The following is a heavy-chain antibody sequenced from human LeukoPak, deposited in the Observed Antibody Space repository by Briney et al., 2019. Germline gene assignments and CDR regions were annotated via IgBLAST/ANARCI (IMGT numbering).Heavy chain of an antibody. D-gene: IGHD3-22*01. V-gene: IGHV4-34*01. J-gene: IGHJ4*02. CDR3: ARGYYYDSSGPMVPFDY. Sequence: PSETLSLTCAVYGGSFSGYYWGWIRQPPGKGLEWIGSIYYSGSTYYNPSLKSRVTISVDTSKNQFSLKLSSVTAADTAVYYCARGYYYDSSGPMVPFDYWGQGTLVTVSS. CDR1: GGSFSGYY. CDR2: IYYSGST.